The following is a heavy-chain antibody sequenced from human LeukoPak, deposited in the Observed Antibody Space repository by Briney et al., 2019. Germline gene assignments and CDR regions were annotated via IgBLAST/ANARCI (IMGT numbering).Heavy chain of an antibody. CDR3: ARDLTGTTGWRELGY. J-gene: IGHJ4*02. Sequence: SETLSLTCAVSGASMSSNNWWSWVRQPPGKGLEWIGRISHSGSTDYNPSLKSRVAISIDKSNNQFSLRLNSVTAADTAVYYCARDLTGTTGWRELGYWGQGALVTVSS. V-gene: IGHV4-4*02. CDR1: GASMSSNNW. D-gene: IGHD6-19*01. CDR2: ISHSGST.